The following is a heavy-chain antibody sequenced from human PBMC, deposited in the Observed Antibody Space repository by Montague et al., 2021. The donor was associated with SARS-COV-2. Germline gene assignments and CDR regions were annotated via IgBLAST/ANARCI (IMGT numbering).Heavy chain of an antibody. CDR2: ISSSSSYI. V-gene: IGHV3-21*01. CDR1: GFTFSSYS. CDR3: ARDPEMATIIRSLGYYYYYGMDV. J-gene: IGHJ6*02. Sequence: SLRLSCAASGFTFSSYSMNWVRQAPGKGLEWVSSISSSSSYIYYADSVKGRFTISRDNAKNSLYLQMNSLRAEDTAVYYCARDPEMATIIRSLGYYYYYGMDVWGQGTLVTVSS. D-gene: IGHD5-24*01.